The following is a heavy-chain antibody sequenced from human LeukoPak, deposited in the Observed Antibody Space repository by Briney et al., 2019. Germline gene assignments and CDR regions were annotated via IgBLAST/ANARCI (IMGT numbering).Heavy chain of an antibody. J-gene: IGHJ4*02. CDR1: GYTFTDYY. D-gene: IGHD3-16*01. Sequence: VSVKVSCKASGYTFTDYYIHWVRQAPGQRLEWMGWSNAGNGNTKYSQEFQGRVTITRDTSASTAYMELSSLRSEDMAVYYCARGWGRGYLDYWGQGTLVTVSS. CDR3: ARGWGRGYLDY. CDR2: SNAGNGNT. V-gene: IGHV1-3*02.